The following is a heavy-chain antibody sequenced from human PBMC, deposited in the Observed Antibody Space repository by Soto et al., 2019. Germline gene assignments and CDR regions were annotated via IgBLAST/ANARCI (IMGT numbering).Heavy chain of an antibody. J-gene: IGHJ4*02. D-gene: IGHD3-22*01. V-gene: IGHV4-39*01. CDR2: IYYSGST. CDR1: GGSISSSSYY. Sequence: SKYLSLTCTVSGGSISSSSYYWGWIRQPPGKGLEWIGSIYYSGSTYYNPSLKSRVTISVETSKKQFYMKMSYVTAADTAVYYCASRGVRAVPRPPNIVVVITGFDYWGQG. CDR3: ASRGVRAVPRPPNIVVVITGFDY.